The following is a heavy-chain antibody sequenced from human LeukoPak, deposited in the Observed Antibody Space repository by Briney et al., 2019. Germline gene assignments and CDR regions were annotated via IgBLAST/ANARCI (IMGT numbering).Heavy chain of an antibody. Sequence: SGTLSLTCAVSGGSISSSNWRSWVRQPLGKGLEWIGEINHSGSTNYNPSLKSRVTISVDTSKNQFSLKLSSVTAADTAVYYCARIWGSGSYNDYWGQGTLVTVSS. J-gene: IGHJ4*02. V-gene: IGHV4-4*02. CDR3: ARIWGSGSYNDY. CDR1: GGSISSSNW. CDR2: INHSGST. D-gene: IGHD3-10*01.